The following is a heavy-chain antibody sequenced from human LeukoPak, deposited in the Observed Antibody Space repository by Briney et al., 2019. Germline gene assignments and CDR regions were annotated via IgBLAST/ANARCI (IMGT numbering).Heavy chain of an antibody. Sequence: GGSLRRSCAASGFTFSSYSRNWVRQAPRKGLEWVSYISGSSSTIYYADSVKGRFTISRDNAKKSLYLQMNSLRAEDTAVYYCARDVSSLGYWGQGTLVTVSS. CDR1: GFTFSSYS. V-gene: IGHV3-48*01. CDR3: ARDVSSLGY. D-gene: IGHD6-6*01. J-gene: IGHJ4*02. CDR2: ISGSSSTI.